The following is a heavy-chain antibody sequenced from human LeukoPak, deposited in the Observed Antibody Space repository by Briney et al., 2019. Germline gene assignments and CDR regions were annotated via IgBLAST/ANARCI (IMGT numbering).Heavy chain of an antibody. Sequence: GGSLRLSCAASGFTVSSNYMSWVRQAPGKGLEWVAVVYSGGSTFYADSVKGRFTISRDNSKNTLYLQVNSLSVENTPVYYCAREGRGSYYFDDWGQGTLVTVSS. D-gene: IGHD1-26*01. J-gene: IGHJ4*02. CDR3: AREGRGSYYFDD. CDR2: VYSGGST. V-gene: IGHV3-66*01. CDR1: GFTVSSNY.